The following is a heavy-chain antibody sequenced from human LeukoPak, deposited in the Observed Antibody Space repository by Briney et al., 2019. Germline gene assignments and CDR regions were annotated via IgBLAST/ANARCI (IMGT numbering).Heavy chain of an antibody. CDR3: ARELHPNWGSGYFDY. D-gene: IGHD7-27*01. J-gene: IGHJ4*02. V-gene: IGHV3-7*05. Sequence: PGRSLRLSCAASGFTFSSYWMSWVRQAPGKGLEWVANIKQDGSEKYYVDSVKGRFTISRDNAKNSLYLQMNSLRAEDTAVYYCARELHPNWGSGYFDYWGQGTLVTVSS. CDR2: IKQDGSEK. CDR1: GFTFSSYW.